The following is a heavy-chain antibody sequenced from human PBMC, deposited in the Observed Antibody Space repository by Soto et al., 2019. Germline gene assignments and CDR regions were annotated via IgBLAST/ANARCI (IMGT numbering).Heavy chain of an antibody. D-gene: IGHD5-12*01. CDR1: GDSISRGGYP. Sequence: SETLSLTCAVSGDSISRGGYPWTWIRQPPGKALEWIGNIYDSGSTSYNPSLKSRVTISVDTSKNQFSLRLTSVTAADTAVYYCARDRGYSGYGMDVWGQGTTVTVSS. CDR2: IYDSGST. J-gene: IGHJ6*02. V-gene: IGHV4-30-2*01. CDR3: ARDRGYSGYGMDV.